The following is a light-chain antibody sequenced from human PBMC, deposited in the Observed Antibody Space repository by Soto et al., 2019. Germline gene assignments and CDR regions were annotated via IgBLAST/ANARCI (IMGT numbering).Light chain of an antibody. CDR1: SSNIGSNY. V-gene: IGLV1-47*01. J-gene: IGLJ2*01. CDR3: AAWDDSLSGVV. CDR2: RNS. Sequence: QSVLTQPPSASGTPGQRVTISCSGSSSNIGSNYVYWYQQLPGTVPQLLIYRNSERPSGVPDRFSGSKSGTSASLAISGPRSEDEADYYCAAWDDSLSGVVFGGGTKLTVL.